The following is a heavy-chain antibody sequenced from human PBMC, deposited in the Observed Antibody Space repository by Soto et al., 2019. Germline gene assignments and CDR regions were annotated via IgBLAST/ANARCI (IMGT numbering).Heavy chain of an antibody. J-gene: IGHJ4*02. V-gene: IGHV2-5*02. CDR2: IFWDKND. Sequence: QITLKESGPSLVRPTETLTLTCTFSGFSLITGVGVGWVRQPPGKALEWLAVIFWDKNDYYRPSLQTRVTISTDTSEDPVVLTLTNMDPEDTATYFCTQIYGSGSWGLYFPSWGQGTLVTVSS. D-gene: IGHD1-26*01. CDR1: GFSLITGVG. CDR3: TQIYGSGSWGLYFPS.